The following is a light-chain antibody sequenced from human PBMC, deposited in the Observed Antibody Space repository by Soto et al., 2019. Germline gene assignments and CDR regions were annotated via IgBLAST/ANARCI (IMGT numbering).Light chain of an antibody. CDR1: QTVTRNY. V-gene: IGKV3-20*01. Sequence: EIVLTQSPGTLSLSPGERATLSCRASQTVTRNYLAWHQQKPGQTPRLLVYGASSRATGIPDRFSGSGSGIDFTLTISRLEPEDFAVYYCQQHGSSPITFGQGTRLAIK. CDR2: GAS. CDR3: QQHGSSPIT. J-gene: IGKJ5*01.